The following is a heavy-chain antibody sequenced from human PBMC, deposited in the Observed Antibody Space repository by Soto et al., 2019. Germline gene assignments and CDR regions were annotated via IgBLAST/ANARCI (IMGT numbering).Heavy chain of an antibody. CDR2: IYYSGST. D-gene: IGHD3-22*01. J-gene: IGHJ4*02. CDR3: ARHPMAPYDSSGYYSEY. CDR1: GGSISSYY. Sequence: SETLSLTCTVSGGSISSYYWSWIRQPPGKGLEWIGYIYYSGSTNYNPSLKSRVTISVDTSKNQFSLKLSSVTAADTAVYYCARHPMAPYDSSGYYSEYWGQGTLVTVSS. V-gene: IGHV4-59*08.